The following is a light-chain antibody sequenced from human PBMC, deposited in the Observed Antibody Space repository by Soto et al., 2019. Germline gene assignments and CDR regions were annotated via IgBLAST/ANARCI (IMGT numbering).Light chain of an antibody. CDR2: GVT. V-gene: IGLV2-14*01. J-gene: IGLJ2*01. CDR3: SSYTSSTTLSVV. Sequence: QSALTQPASVSGSPGQSITISCTGTSSDVGGYNYVSWYQQHPGKAPKLMIDGVTNRPSGVSNRFSGSKSGNTASLTISGLQAEDEADYYCSSYTSSTTLSVVFGGGTKVTVL. CDR1: SSDVGGYNY.